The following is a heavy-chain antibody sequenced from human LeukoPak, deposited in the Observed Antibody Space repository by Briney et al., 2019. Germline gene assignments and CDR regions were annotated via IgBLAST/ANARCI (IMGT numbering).Heavy chain of an antibody. V-gene: IGHV3-53*01. CDR3: ARYGGNCDFDY. Sequence: GGSLRLSCAASGFTVSSNYMIWVRQAPGKGLDGVAFIYIEGSTYFADSVKGRFTVYRHNSKNRMFLEMNSVRVEDTAIYYCARYGGNCDFDYWGQGTLVTVSS. CDR2: IYIEGST. D-gene: IGHD2-15*01. CDR1: GFTVSSNY. J-gene: IGHJ4*02.